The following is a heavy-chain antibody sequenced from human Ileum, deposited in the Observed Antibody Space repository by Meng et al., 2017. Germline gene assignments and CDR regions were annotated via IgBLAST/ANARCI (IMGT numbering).Heavy chain of an antibody. CDR1: GFTFGSYA. D-gene: IGHD6-13*01. CDR2: ISDSGGRT. CDR3: AKGKIDSWYYFDY. J-gene: IGHJ4*02. Sequence: GESLKISCAASGFTFGSYAMSWVRQAPGKGLEWVSVISDSGGRTYYADSVKGRFTISRDNSKNTLYLQTNSLRAEDTAVYYCAKGKIDSWYYFDYWGQGTLVTVSS. V-gene: IGHV3-23*01.